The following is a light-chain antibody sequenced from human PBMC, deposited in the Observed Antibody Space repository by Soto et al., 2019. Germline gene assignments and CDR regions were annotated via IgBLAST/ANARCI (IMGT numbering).Light chain of an antibody. CDR3: QQYNNWPPIT. Sequence: EIVMTQSPGTLSVSPGERATLSCRASRSVSSNLAWYQQKPGQGPRLLIYDTSTRATGIPARFSGSGSGTEFPLTISSLQSEDFAVYYCQQYNNWPPITFGQGTRLEIK. J-gene: IGKJ5*01. V-gene: IGKV3-15*01. CDR2: DTS. CDR1: RSVSSN.